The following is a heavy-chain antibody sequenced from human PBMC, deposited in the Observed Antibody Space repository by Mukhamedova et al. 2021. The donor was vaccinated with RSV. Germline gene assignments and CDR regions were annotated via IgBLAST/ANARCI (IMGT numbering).Heavy chain of an antibody. CDR3: ARGRIEGGMVRGVIGFDP. D-gene: IGHD3-10*01. CDR2: TYYRSKWYN. J-gene: IGHJ5*02. V-gene: IGHV6-1*01. Sequence: GLEWLGRTYYRSKWYNDYAVSVKSRITINPDTSKNQFSLQLNSVTPEDTAVYYCARGRIEGGMVRGVIGFDPWGQGTLVTVSS.